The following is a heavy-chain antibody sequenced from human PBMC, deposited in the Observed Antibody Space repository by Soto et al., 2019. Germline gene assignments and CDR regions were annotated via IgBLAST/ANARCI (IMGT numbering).Heavy chain of an antibody. V-gene: IGHV1-69*01. CDR2: IIHTFGTV. D-gene: IGHD3-16*01. J-gene: IGHJ5*02. CDR3: ARMAPALFEGGEWFDP. CDR1: GGTFANFA. Sequence: QVQLVQSGPEVKVPGSSVKVSCQASGGTFANFAITWVRQAPGQGLEWVGGIIHTFGTVDYAQSFQGRVTTTADESAGTSYMELYSLRSDDTAIYYYARMAPALFEGGEWFDPWGQGTLVTVSS.